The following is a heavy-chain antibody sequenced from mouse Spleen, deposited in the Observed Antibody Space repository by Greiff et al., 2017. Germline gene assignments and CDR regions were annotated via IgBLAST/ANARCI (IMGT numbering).Heavy chain of an antibody. J-gene: IGHJ2*01. Sequence: EVMLVESGGDLVKPGGSLKLSCAASGFTFSSYGMSWVRQTPDKRLEWVATISSGGSYTYYPDSVKGRFTISRDNAKNTLYLQMSSLKSEDTAMYYCARQRGNLDYWGQGTTPTVSS. D-gene: IGHD2-1*01. CDR1: GFTFSSYG. CDR2: ISSGGSYT. V-gene: IGHV5-6*01. CDR3: ARQRGNLDY.